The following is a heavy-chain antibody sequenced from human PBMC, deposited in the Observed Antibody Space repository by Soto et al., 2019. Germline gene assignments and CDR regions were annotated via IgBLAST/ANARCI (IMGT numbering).Heavy chain of an antibody. CDR1: GFSISSGYY. D-gene: IGHD6-19*01. CDR2: IYHSGST. J-gene: IGHJ4*02. Sequence: SETLSLTCAVSGFSISSGYYWGWIRQPPGKGLEWIGSIYHSGSTYYNPSLKSRVTISVDTSKNQFSLKLSSVTAADTAVYYCARDKISGWYHQFDYWGQGTLVTVSS. CDR3: ARDKISGWYHQFDY. V-gene: IGHV4-38-2*02.